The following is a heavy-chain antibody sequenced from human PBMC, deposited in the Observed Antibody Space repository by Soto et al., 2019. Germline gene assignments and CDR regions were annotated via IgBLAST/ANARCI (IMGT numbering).Heavy chain of an antibody. CDR1: GGSISSYY. CDR2: IYYSGST. D-gene: IGHD6-6*01. CDR3: ARDQLGSSSPTGDYYYGMDV. Sequence: SETLSLTCTVSGGSISSYYWSWIRQPPGKGLEWIGYIYYSGSTNYNPSLKSRVTISVDTSKNQFSLKLSSVTAADTAVYYCARDQLGSSSPTGDYYYGMDVWGQGTTVTVSS. V-gene: IGHV4-59*01. J-gene: IGHJ6*02.